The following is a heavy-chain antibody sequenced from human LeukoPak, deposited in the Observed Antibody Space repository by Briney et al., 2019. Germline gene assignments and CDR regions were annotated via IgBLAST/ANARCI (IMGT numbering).Heavy chain of an antibody. CDR1: GFTFDDYA. J-gene: IGHJ6*03. CDR2: ISWDGEST. V-gene: IGHV3-43D*03. D-gene: IGHD5-24*01. Sequence: GGSLRLSCAASGFTFDDYAMHWVRQAPGKGLEWVSVISWDGESTYHADSVKGRFTISRDNSKNSLYLQMNSLRAEDTALYYCARVSYNSGGGYYYYMDVWGKGTTVTVSS. CDR3: ARVSYNSGGGYYYYMDV.